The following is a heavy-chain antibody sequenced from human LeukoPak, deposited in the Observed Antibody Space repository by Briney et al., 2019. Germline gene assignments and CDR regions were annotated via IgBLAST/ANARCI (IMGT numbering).Heavy chain of an antibody. D-gene: IGHD6-19*01. CDR3: ARDLAGIAVAGTDY. J-gene: IGHJ4*02. Sequence: QSGGSLRLSCAASGFTFSTYEMNWVRQAPGKGLEWVSYISSSGSTIYYADSVKGRFTISRDYAKNSLYLQMNSLRAAETALYYCARDLAGIAVAGTDYWGQGTLVTVSS. CDR1: GFTFSTYE. CDR2: ISSSGSTI. V-gene: IGHV3-48*03.